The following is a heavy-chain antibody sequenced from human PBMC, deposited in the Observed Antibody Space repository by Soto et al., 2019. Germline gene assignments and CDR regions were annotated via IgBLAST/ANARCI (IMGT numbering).Heavy chain of an antibody. D-gene: IGHD3-10*01. Sequence: QVRLQESGPGLVRPSQTLSLTCSVSGDSLTIGVHYWTWIRQHPGKGLEWIGYIYHSGSTYYSPSLKIRVTNSVDTSENQFSLKLTSMTAADTAVYYCASGGDGFDLWGQGKMVTVSS. CDR3: ASGGDGFDL. CDR1: GDSLTIGVHY. J-gene: IGHJ3*01. CDR2: IYHSGST. V-gene: IGHV4-31*03.